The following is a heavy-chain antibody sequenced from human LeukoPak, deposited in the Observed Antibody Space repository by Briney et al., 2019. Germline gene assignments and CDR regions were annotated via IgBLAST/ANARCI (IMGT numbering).Heavy chain of an antibody. CDR2: IIPIFGTA. Sequence: RASVKVSCKAPGGTFSSYAISWVRQAPGQGLEWMGGIIPIFGTANYAQKFQGRVTITADVSTSTAYMELSSLRSEDTAVYYCARENPVDCSSTSCYFDYWGQGTLVTVSS. CDR1: GGTFSSYA. CDR3: ARENPVDCSSTSCYFDY. J-gene: IGHJ4*02. V-gene: IGHV1-69*13. D-gene: IGHD2-2*01.